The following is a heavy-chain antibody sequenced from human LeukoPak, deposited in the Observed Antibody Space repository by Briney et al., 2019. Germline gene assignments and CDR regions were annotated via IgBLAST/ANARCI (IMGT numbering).Heavy chain of an antibody. V-gene: IGHV4-34*01. D-gene: IGHD3-10*01. CDR2: INHSGST. J-gene: IGHJ5*02. CDR3: ARESLYYYGSGSYTALDP. Sequence: SETLSLTCAVYGGSFSGYYWSWIRQPPGKGLEWIGEINHSGSTNYNPSLKSRVTISVDTSKNQFSLKLSSVTAADTAVYYCARESLYYYGSGSYTALDPWGQGTLVTVSS. CDR1: GGSFSGYY.